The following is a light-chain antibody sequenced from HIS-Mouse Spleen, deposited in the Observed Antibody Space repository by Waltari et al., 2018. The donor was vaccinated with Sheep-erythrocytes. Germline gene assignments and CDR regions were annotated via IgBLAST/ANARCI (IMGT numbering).Light chain of an antibody. V-gene: IGLV3-21*02. Sequence: SYVLTQPPSVSVAPGQTARITCGGNNIGSKSVHWYQQKPGQAPVLVVYDDSDLPSGIPERFSGSNSGNTATLTISGTQAMDEADYYCQAWDSSIYVFGTGTKVTVL. CDR3: QAWDSSIYV. CDR2: DDS. J-gene: IGLJ1*01. CDR1: NIGSKS.